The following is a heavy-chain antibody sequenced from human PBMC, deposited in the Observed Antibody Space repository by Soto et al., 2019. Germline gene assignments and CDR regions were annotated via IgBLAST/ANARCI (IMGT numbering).Heavy chain of an antibody. V-gene: IGHV3-33*01. CDR2: IWYDGSNK. J-gene: IGHJ6*03. Sequence: GGSLRLSCAASGSTFSSYGMHWVRQAPGKGLEWVAVIWYDGSNKYYADSVKGRFTISRDNSKNTLYLQMNSLRAEDTAVYYCARETEYSGYDFPYYYYYMDVWGKGTTVTVSS. CDR3: ARETEYSGYDFPYYYYYMDV. CDR1: GSTFSSYG. D-gene: IGHD5-12*01.